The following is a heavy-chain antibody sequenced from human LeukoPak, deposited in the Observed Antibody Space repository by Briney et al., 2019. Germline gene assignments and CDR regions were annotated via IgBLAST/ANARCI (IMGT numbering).Heavy chain of an antibody. CDR1: GFTFSSYG. D-gene: IGHD4-17*01. CDR2: ISYDGSNK. V-gene: IGHV3-30*18. J-gene: IGHJ4*02. CDR3: AKKHDYGVDY. Sequence: PGRSLRLSCAASGFTFSSYGMHWVRQAPGKGLEWVAVISYDGSNKYYADSVKGRFTISRDDSKNTLYLQMNSLRAEDTAVYYCAKKHDYGVDYGGQGTLVTVSS.